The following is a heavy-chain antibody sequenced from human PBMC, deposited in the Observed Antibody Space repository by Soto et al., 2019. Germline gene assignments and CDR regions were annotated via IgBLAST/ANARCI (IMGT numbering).Heavy chain of an antibody. CDR1: GGSISKSNYF. CDR3: ARLGWGDGDSDY. J-gene: IGHJ4*02. CDR2: TLYTGST. Sequence: PSETLSLTCTVSGGSISKSNYFWGWIRQPPGKGLEWIGSTLYTGSTTYNSSLQSRVTISVDTSKNQFSLKLTSVTAADTAVYFCARLGWGDGDSDYWGQGTLVTVSS. V-gene: IGHV4-39*01. D-gene: IGHD2-21*01.